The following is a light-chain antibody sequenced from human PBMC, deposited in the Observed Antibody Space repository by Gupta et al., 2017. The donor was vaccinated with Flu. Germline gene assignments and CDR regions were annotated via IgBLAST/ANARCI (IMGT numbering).Light chain of an antibody. CDR3: QVWDGTSGHVV. CDR1: KIGSKS. V-gene: IGLV3-21*04. Sequence: GKTGRITGVGNKIGSKSVYWYQQKPGQAPVLVMYYDSDRPSGIPEGFSGSNSGNTATLTISRVEAGDEADYYCQVWDGTSGHVVCGGGTKLTVL. CDR2: YDS. J-gene: IGLJ3*02.